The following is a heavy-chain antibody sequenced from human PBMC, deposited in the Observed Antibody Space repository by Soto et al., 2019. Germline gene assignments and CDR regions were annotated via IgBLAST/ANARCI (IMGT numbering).Heavy chain of an antibody. J-gene: IGHJ4*02. V-gene: IGHV4-39*02. Sequence: TSETLSRTCTDSDGSISRSSYYWGWIRQPPGKGLEWIGSISYSGSTYYNPSLKSRVTISVNTSKNHFSLKLSSVNAADMDVYYCARPGSGGSCGIDYWGQGTLVTVSS. CDR2: ISYSGST. D-gene: IGHD2-15*01. CDR3: ARPGSGGSCGIDY. CDR1: DGSISRSSYY.